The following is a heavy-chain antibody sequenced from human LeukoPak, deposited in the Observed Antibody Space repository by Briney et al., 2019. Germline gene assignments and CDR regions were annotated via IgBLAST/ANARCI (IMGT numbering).Heavy chain of an antibody. CDR2: TSGSGGST. CDR1: GFTFSSYA. D-gene: IGHD6-19*01. J-gene: IGHJ4*02. CDR3: AKDEVGYSSGPTGY. V-gene: IGHV3-23*01. Sequence: GGSLRLSCAASGFTFSSYAMSWVRQAPGKGLEWVSATSGSGGSTYYADSVKGRFTISRDNSKNTLYLQMNSLRAEDTAVYYCAKDEVGYSSGPTGYWGQGTLVTVSS.